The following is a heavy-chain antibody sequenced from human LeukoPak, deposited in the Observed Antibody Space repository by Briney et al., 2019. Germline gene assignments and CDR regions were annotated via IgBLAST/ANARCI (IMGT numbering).Heavy chain of an antibody. J-gene: IGHJ4*02. V-gene: IGHV3-15*01. D-gene: IGHD3-16*01. CDR1: GLTFNVAW. CDR3: ITDPSYETNN. Sequence: KPGGSLRLSCAVSGLTFNVAWMSWVRQAPGKGLEWIGRIKSKTDGETTDYAAPVRGRFSISRDDSKDTLYLQMNSPKTEDTAVYYCITDPSYETNNWGQGTLVTVSS. CDR2: IKSKTDGETT.